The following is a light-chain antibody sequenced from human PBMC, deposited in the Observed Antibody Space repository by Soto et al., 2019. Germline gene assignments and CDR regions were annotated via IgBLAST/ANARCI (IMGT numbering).Light chain of an antibody. Sequence: EIVLTQSPGTLFLSPGERATLSCRASQSVRSSYVAWYQQKPGQAPRLLIYGASSRATGIPDRFSGSGSGTDFTFTISRLEPEDLAVYYCQQYGDSPTFGGGTKVVIK. CDR2: GAS. CDR1: QSVRSSY. CDR3: QQYGDSPT. J-gene: IGKJ4*01. V-gene: IGKV3-20*01.